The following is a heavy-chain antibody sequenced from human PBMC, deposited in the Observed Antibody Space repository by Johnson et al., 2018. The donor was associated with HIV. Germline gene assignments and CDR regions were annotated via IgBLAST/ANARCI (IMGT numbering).Heavy chain of an antibody. J-gene: IGHJ3*02. D-gene: IGHD3-10*01. Sequence: MQLVESGGGLIQPGGYLRLSCAASGFTVSSNYMSWVRQAPGKGLEWVSVIYSGGSTYYADSVKGRFTISRDNSKNTLYLQMNSLRAEDTAVYYCARGGFGELLQDDAFDIWGQGTMVTVSS. CDR2: IYSGGST. CDR1: GFTVSSNY. CDR3: ARGGFGELLQDDAFDI. V-gene: IGHV3-53*01.